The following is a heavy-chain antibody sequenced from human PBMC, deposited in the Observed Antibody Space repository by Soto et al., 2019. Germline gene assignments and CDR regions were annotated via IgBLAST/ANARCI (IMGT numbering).Heavy chain of an antibody. CDR1: GYTFTGYY. V-gene: IGHV1-2*04. Sequence: ASVKVSCKASGYTFTGYYMHWVRQAPGQGLEWMGWINPNSGGTNYAQKFRGWVTMTRDTSISTAYMELSRLRSDDTAVYYCARGGPMTTVVSFPFDIWGQGTMVTVSS. J-gene: IGHJ3*02. D-gene: IGHD4-17*01. CDR3: ARGGPMTTVVSFPFDI. CDR2: INPNSGGT.